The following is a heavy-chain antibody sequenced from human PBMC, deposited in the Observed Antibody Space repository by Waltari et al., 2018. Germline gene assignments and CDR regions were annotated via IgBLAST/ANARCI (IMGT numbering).Heavy chain of an antibody. J-gene: IGHJ4*02. Sequence: EVQLVESGGGLVKPGGSLRLSCAASGFTFSSYSMNWVRQAPGKGLEWVSSISSSSSYIYYADSVKGRFTISRDNAKNSLYLQMNSLRAEDTAVYYCAIDSYCSSTSCPEKFDYWGQGTLVTVSS. CDR3: AIDSYCSSTSCPEKFDY. V-gene: IGHV3-21*01. D-gene: IGHD2-2*01. CDR2: ISSSSSYI. CDR1: GFTFSSYS.